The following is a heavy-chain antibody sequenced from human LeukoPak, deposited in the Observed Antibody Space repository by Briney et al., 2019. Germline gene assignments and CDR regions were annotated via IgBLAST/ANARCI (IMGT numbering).Heavy chain of an antibody. Sequence: GGSLRLSCAASGFTFSTYTMNWDRQAPGKGLEWVSSINSGGSTTHYADSVKGRFTISRDNAQNSLYLQMNSLRVDDAAVYYCLRGDSRDFWGQGTLVTVSS. J-gene: IGHJ4*02. CDR2: INSGGSTT. CDR1: GFTFSTYT. D-gene: IGHD3-22*01. CDR3: LRGDSRDF. V-gene: IGHV3-21*01.